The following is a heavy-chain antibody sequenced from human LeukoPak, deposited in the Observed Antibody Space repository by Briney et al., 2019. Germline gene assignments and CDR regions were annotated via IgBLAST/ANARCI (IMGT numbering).Heavy chain of an antibody. V-gene: IGHV3-23*01. Sequence: GGSLRLSCAPSGFTFDNFAMTRVRQAPGKGLEWVSEITGSGGSTYYADSVKGRFTISRDNSKNTLYLQMNSLRAEDTAIYYCARELFDFDYWGQGTLVTVSS. CDR3: ARELFDFDY. J-gene: IGHJ4*02. D-gene: IGHD3-10*01. CDR2: ITGSGGST. CDR1: GFTFDNFA.